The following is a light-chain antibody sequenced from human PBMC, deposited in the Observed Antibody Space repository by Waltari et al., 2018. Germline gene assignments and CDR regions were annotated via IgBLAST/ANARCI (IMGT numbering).Light chain of an antibody. Sequence: QSALTQPASVSGSPGQSITISCTGTNSDVGAFAYVSWYQQHPGQAPKLIIYDVVNRPSGVSNRFSGSKSNNTASLTISGLQTEDEATYYCSSYTTTSPVIFGGGTKLTVL. CDR3: SSYTTTSPVI. CDR1: NSDVGAFAY. CDR2: DVV. V-gene: IGLV2-14*03. J-gene: IGLJ2*01.